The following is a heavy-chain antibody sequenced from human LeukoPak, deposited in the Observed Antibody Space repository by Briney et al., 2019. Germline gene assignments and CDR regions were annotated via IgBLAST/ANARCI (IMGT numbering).Heavy chain of an antibody. CDR3: SRDPRRLDY. CDR1: GFTFSSYS. V-gene: IGHV3-21*01. Sequence: AGGSLRPSCAASGFTFSSYSMNWVRQAPGKGLEWVSSISSSSSYIYYADSVKGRFTISRDNAKKSLYLQMNSLTAEDTSVYYCSRDPRRLDYWGQGALVTVSS. CDR2: ISSSSSYI. J-gene: IGHJ4*02.